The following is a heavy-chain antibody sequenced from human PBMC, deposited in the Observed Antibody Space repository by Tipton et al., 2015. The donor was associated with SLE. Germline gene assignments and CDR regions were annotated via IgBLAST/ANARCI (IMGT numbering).Heavy chain of an antibody. Sequence: SLRLSCAASGFTFDDYAMHWVRQAPGKGLEWVSGISWNSGSIGYADSVKGRFTISRDNSKNSLYLQMNSLRTEDTALYYCATTLGSPGYWGQGTLVTVSS. CDR3: ATTLGSPGY. V-gene: IGHV3-9*01. CDR2: ISWNSGSI. D-gene: IGHD2-15*01. CDR1: GFTFDDYA. J-gene: IGHJ4*02.